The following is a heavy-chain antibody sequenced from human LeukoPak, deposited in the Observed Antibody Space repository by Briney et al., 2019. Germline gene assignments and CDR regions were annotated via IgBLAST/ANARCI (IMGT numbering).Heavy chain of an antibody. D-gene: IGHD1-26*01. J-gene: IGHJ3*02. CDR2: IHHSGST. Sequence: PSETLSLTCAVSGGSISSGGYSWSWIRQPPGKGLEWIGYIHHSGSTYYNPSLKSRVTISVDRSKNQFSLKLSFVTAADTAVYYCARAGSYDPDDAFDIWGQGTMVTVSS. CDR3: ARAGSYDPDDAFDI. CDR1: GGSISSGGYS. V-gene: IGHV4-30-2*01.